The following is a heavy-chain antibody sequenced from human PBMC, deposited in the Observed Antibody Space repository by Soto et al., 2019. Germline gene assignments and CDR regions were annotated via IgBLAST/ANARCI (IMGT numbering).Heavy chain of an antibody. V-gene: IGHV4-31*03. J-gene: IGHJ4*02. CDR3: TRGDY. CDR1: GDSMTTVGYY. CDR2: ISYSGSP. Sequence: QVQLQESGPGLVKPSQTLSLTCTVSGDSMTTVGYYWTWIRQHPGQGLEWIGFISYSGSPYYSSSLKGRVAISAYTSKNQFSLKLNSVTAADTAVYYCTRGDYWGQGTLVTVSS.